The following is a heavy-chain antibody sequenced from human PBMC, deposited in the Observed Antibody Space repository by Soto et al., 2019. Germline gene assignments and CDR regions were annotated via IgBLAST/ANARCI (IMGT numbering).Heavy chain of an antibody. J-gene: IGHJ5*01. CDR3: ARPGYSSGWYWFDS. CDR2: MHYSGST. CDR1: GGSIRSRDYY. D-gene: IGHD6-13*01. Sequence: PSETLSLTCTVSGGSIRSRDYYWGWIRQPPNKGLEWIGSMHYSGSTFYNPSLKSRVTISVDTSRNQISLKVTSVTAADTGLYYCARPGYSSGWYWFDSWGQGTLVTVSS. V-gene: IGHV4-39*01.